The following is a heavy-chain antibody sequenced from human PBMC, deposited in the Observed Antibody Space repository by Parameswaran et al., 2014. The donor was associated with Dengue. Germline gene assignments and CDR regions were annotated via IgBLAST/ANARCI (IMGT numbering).Heavy chain of an antibody. Sequence: WIRQPQGRAGWVSVIYSGGSTYYADSVKGRFTISRDNSKNTLYLQMNSLRAEDTAVYYCARDLRGLGAFDIWGQGTMVTVSS. V-gene: IGHV3-66*01. J-gene: IGHJ3*02. CDR3: ARDLRGLGAFDI. CDR2: IYSGGST. D-gene: IGHD3-10*01.